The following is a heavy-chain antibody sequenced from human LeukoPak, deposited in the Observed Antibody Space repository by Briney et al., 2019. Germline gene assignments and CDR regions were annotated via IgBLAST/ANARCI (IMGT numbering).Heavy chain of an antibody. Sequence: SETLSLTCAVYGGSFSGYYWSWIRQLPGKGLEWIGEINHSGSTNYNPSLKSRVTISVDTSKNQFSLKLSSVTAADTAVYYCARGWRNFDYWGQGTLVTVSS. CDR1: GGSFSGYY. CDR3: ARGWRNFDY. J-gene: IGHJ4*02. V-gene: IGHV4-34*01. CDR2: INHSGST.